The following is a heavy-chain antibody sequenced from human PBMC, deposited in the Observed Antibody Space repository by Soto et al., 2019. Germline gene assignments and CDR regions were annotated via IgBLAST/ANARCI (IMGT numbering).Heavy chain of an antibody. CDR2: IKRKTDGATT. CDR1: GFSFSNAW. V-gene: IGHV3-15*07. D-gene: IGHD3-22*01. J-gene: IGHJ4*02. Sequence: PGGSLRLSCAASGFSFSNAWMNWVRQAPGKGLEWVGRIKRKTDGATTNYAAPVKGRFTISRDDSKDTLYLQMSSLRPEDTALYYCAKALDYDSSGYYYFDYWGQGTLVTVSS. CDR3: AKALDYDSSGYYYFDY.